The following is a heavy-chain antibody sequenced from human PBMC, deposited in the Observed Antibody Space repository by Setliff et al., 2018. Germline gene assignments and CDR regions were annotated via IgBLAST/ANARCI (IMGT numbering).Heavy chain of an antibody. CDR2: IYHGGST. J-gene: IGHJ6*02. Sequence: SETLSLTCAVSGGSISSSNWWSWVRQPPGKGLEWIGEIYHGGSTNYNPSLKSRVTISVDTSKNQFSLKLSSVTAADTAVYYCAREKGDPNYNFWSGYYLYYYYGMDVWGQGTTVTVSS. CDR3: AREKGDPNYNFWSGYYLYYYYGMDV. D-gene: IGHD3-3*01. CDR1: GGSISSSNW. V-gene: IGHV4-4*02.